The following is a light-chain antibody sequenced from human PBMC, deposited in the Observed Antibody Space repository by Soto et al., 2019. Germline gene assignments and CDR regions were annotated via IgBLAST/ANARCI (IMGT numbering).Light chain of an antibody. J-gene: IGKJ1*01. V-gene: IGKV3-20*01. CDR2: GAS. CDR3: QQYGSSPRT. CDR1: QSVSSSY. Sequence: EIVLTQSAVTRSFCPVERATLSCRASQSVSSSYLAWYQQKPGQAPRLLIYGASSRATGIPDRFSGSGSGTDFTLTISRLEPEDFAVYYCQQYGSSPRTFGQGTKVDI.